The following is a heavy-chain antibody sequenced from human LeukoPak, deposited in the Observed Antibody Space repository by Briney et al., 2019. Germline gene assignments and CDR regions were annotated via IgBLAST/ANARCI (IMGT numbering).Heavy chain of an antibody. V-gene: IGHV4-39*01. D-gene: IGHD6-13*01. CDR3: ARTTYSSSRTFDY. Sequence: PSETLSLTCTVSGASISTYYWGWIRQPPGKGLEWIGSIYHSGSTYYNPSLKSRVTISVDTSKNQFSLNLSSVTAADTAGYYCARTTYSSSRTFDYWGQGTLVTVSS. CDR1: GASISTYY. J-gene: IGHJ4*02. CDR2: IYHSGST.